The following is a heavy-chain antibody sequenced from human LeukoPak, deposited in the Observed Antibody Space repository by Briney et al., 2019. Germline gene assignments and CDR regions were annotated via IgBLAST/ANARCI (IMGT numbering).Heavy chain of an antibody. J-gene: IGHJ6*02. V-gene: IGHV4-61*05. CDR2: IYYSGST. D-gene: IGHD3-10*01. Sequence: EPSETLSLTCTVSGGSISSSSYYWGWIRQPPGKGLEWIGYIYYSGSTNYNPSLKSRVTISVDTSKNQFSLKLSSVTAADTAVYYCAREKYGSGSYYLVWGQGTTVTVSS. CDR1: GGSISSSSYY. CDR3: AREKYGSGSYYLV.